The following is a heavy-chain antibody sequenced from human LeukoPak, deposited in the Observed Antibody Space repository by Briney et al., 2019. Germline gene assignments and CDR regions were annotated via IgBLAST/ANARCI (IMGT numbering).Heavy chain of an antibody. CDR2: ISSSGGST. D-gene: IGHD4-17*01. V-gene: IGHV3-23*01. CDR1: GFTFSSYA. J-gene: IGHJ5*02. CDR3: AKELIGDYGVYA. Sequence: GGSLRLSCAASGFTFSSYAMSWVRQAPGKGLEWVSVISSSGGSTYFADSVKGRFTISRDNSKSTLYPQMNSLRADDTAVYYCAKELIGDYGVYAWGQGTLVTVSS.